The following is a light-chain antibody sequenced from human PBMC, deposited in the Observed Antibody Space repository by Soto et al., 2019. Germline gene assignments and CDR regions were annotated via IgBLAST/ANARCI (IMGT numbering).Light chain of an antibody. CDR3: VSWDSGVSAYD. Sequence: QSALTQPPSVSAAPGQKVTISCSGSSSNIGGNSVSWYQQLPGTAPKLLIYDDNKRPSGIPDRFSGSKSGTSATLGITGFQTGDEADYYCVSWDSGVSAYDIGTGTKGTVL. J-gene: IGLJ1*01. CDR2: DDN. CDR1: SSNIGGNS. V-gene: IGLV1-51*01.